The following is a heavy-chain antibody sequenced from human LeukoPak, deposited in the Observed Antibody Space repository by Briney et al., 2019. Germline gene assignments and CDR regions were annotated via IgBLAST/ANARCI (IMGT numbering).Heavy chain of an antibody. D-gene: IGHD2-2*01. CDR2: INHSGST. Sequence: SETLSLTXAVYGGSFSGYYWSWIRQPPGKGLEWIGEINHSGSTNYNPSLKSRVTISVATSKNQFSLKLSSVTAADTAVYYCARGGYCSSTSCYRYWFDPWGQGTLVTVSS. V-gene: IGHV4-34*01. CDR1: GGSFSGYY. CDR3: ARGGYCSSTSCYRYWFDP. J-gene: IGHJ5*02.